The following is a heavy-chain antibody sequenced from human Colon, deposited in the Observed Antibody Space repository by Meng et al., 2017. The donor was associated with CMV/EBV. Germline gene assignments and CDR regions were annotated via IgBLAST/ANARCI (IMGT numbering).Heavy chain of an antibody. CDR3: AKAGPGWYSDY. CDR2: IDSGDNNT. V-gene: IGHV3-23*03. Sequence: WGSLRLSCASSGFTFTRYAMSWVRQAPGKGLQWVSVIDSGDNNTYYVDSVKGRFTISRDNSKNTLYLQMNSLRAEDTAIYYCAKAGPGWYSDYWGQGTLVTVSS. D-gene: IGHD3-10*01. CDR1: GFTFTRYA. J-gene: IGHJ4*02.